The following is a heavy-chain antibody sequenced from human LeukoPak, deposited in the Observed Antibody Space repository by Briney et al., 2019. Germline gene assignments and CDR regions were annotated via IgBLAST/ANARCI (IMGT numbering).Heavy chain of an antibody. Sequence: GGSLRLSCVASGFTFSRYWVTWVRQAPGKGLEWVANIKDDGREKNYVDSVKGRFTISRDNAKSSMYLQMDSLRVEDTAVYYCGRDFTGLFDYWGQGTLVTVSS. CDR1: GFTFSRYW. D-gene: IGHD3-10*01. V-gene: IGHV3-7*03. CDR2: IKDDGREK. CDR3: GRDFTGLFDY. J-gene: IGHJ4*02.